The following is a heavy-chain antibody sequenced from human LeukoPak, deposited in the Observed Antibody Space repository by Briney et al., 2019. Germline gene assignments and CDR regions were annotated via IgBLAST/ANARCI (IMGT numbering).Heavy chain of an antibody. CDR2: ISGSGGST. V-gene: IGHV3-23*01. D-gene: IGHD3-10*01. CDR1: GFTFSSYA. J-gene: IGHJ2*01. Sequence: GGSLRLSCAASGFTFSSYAMSWVRQAPGKGLEWVSGISGSGGSTYYADSVKGRFTISVDNSKNTLYLQMNSLRAEDTAVYYCARHITMVRGVIKRPDWFFDLWGRGTLVTVSS. CDR3: ARHITMVRGVIKRPDWFFDL.